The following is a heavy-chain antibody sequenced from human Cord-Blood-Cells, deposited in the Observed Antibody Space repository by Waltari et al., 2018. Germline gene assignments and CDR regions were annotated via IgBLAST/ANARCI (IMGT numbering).Heavy chain of an antibody. CDR3: ARDPSIAVAGTGYFDY. Sequence: QVQLVQSGAEVKKPGASVKVSCKASGYTFTGYYMHWVRQAAGQGLEWMGWINPNSGGTNYAQKFQGGVTMTRDTSISTAYMELSRLRSDDTAVYYCARDPSIAVAGTGYFDYWGQGTLVTVSS. CDR2: INPNSGGT. D-gene: IGHD6-19*01. V-gene: IGHV1-2*02. J-gene: IGHJ4*02. CDR1: GYTFTGYY.